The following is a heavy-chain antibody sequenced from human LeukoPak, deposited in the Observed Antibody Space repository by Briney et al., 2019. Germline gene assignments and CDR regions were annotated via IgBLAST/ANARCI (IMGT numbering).Heavy chain of an antibody. V-gene: IGHV3-23*01. D-gene: IGHD2-15*01. CDR3: AKSPYGAGDIFDF. J-gene: IGHJ4*02. CDR2: ISDSGGST. Sequence: GGSLRLSCAASGFTFSSYAMSWVRQAPGKGLEWVSSISDSGGSTYYTDSVKGRFTISRDNSKNTLYLRMNSLRAEDTAVYYCAKSPYGAGDIFDFWGQGTLVTVSS. CDR1: GFTFSSYA.